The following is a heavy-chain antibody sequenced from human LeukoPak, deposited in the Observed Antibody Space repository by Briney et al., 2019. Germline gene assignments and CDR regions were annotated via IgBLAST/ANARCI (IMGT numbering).Heavy chain of an antibody. D-gene: IGHD3-22*01. Sequence: ASVEVSCKASGYTFTSYYMHWVRQAPGQGLEWMGIINPSGGSTSYAQKFQGRVTMTRDTSTSTVYMELSSLRSEDTAVYYCARESRDYDSSGYYGYWGQGTLVTVSS. CDR2: INPSGGST. CDR1: GYTFTSYY. CDR3: ARESRDYDSSGYYGY. V-gene: IGHV1-46*01. J-gene: IGHJ4*02.